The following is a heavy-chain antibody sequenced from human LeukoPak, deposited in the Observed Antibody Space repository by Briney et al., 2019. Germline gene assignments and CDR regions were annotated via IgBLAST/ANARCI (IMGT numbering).Heavy chain of an antibody. CDR1: GFTFSSYE. V-gene: IGHV3-48*03. Sequence: GGSLRLSCAASGFTFSSYEMNWVRQAPGKGLEWVSYISSSGSTIYYADPVKGRFTISRDNAKNSLYLQMNSLRAEDTAVYYCARETIWWDYDYWGQGTLVTVSS. CDR2: ISSSGSTI. D-gene: IGHD1-26*01. J-gene: IGHJ4*02. CDR3: ARETIWWDYDY.